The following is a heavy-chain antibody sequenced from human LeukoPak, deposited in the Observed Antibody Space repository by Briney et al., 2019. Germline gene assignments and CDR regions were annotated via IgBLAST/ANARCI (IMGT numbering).Heavy chain of an antibody. J-gene: IGHJ4*02. D-gene: IGHD5-24*01. Sequence: GGSLRLSCAAPGFTFSSYGMHWVLQAPGKGLEGVAFIRYDGSNKYYTDSVKGRFIISRDYSKNTLYLQMNSLRAEDTAVYYCAKGSVVGWLQLPEDYWGQGTLVTVSS. CDR2: IRYDGSNK. CDR3: AKGSVVGWLQLPEDY. V-gene: IGHV3-30*02. CDR1: GFTFSSYG.